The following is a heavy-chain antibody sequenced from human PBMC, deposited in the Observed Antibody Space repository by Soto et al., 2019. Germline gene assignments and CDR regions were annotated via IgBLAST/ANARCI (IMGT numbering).Heavy chain of an antibody. CDR3: AKDRRAGGNYGFYSDF. V-gene: IGHV3-23*01. CDR2: SSATGSGR. Sequence: EVQLLESGGGLVQPGGSLTLSCAASGFTFSSYGMTWVRQDPGKGLEWVSFSSATGSGRYYADSVKGRFTISRDNSKNNLYLQMSSLRADDTAVYYCAKDRRAGGNYGFYSDFWGQGALVIVSS. CDR1: GFTFSSYG. D-gene: IGHD1-7*01. J-gene: IGHJ4*02.